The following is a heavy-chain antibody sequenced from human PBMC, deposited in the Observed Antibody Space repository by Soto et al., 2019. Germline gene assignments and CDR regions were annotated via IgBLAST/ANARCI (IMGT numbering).Heavy chain of an antibody. CDR3: AREGEGYCSSTSCPGPDSYYYYMDV. CDR2: MNPNSGNT. Sequence: ASVKVSCKASGYTFTSYDINWVRQATGQGLEWMGWMNPNSGNTGYAQKFQGRVTMTRNTSISTAYMELSSLRSEDTAVYYCAREGEGYCSSTSCPGPDSYYYYMDVWG. D-gene: IGHD2-2*01. J-gene: IGHJ6*03. V-gene: IGHV1-8*01. CDR1: GYTFTSYD.